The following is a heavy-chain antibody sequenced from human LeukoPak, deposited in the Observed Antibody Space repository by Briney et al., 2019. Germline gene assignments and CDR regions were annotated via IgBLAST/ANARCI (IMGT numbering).Heavy chain of an antibody. J-gene: IGHJ4*02. Sequence: GGSLRLSCAASGFTFNNYWMHWVRQAPGKGLVWVSRMNNDGRVITYADSVKGRFTISRDNAKNTLYLQMNSLRAEDTAVYYCAREFEATGFWALDYWGQGTLVTASS. CDR2: MNNDGRVI. V-gene: IGHV3-74*01. CDR3: AREFEATGFWALDY. CDR1: GFTFNNYW. D-gene: IGHD3-16*01.